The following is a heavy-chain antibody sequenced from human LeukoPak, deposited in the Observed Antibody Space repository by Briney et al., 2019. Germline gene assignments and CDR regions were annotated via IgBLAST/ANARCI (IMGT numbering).Heavy chain of an antibody. CDR1: GFTFSSYA. D-gene: IGHD3-22*01. Sequence: PGRSLRLSCAASGFTFSSYAMHWVRQAPGKGLEWVAVISYDGSNKYYADSVKGRFTISRDNSKNTLYLQMNSLRAEDTAVYYCARDFLVVVTTGPFDYWGQGTLVTVSS. J-gene: IGHJ4*02. V-gene: IGHV3-30-3*01. CDR3: ARDFLVVVTTGPFDY. CDR2: ISYDGSNK.